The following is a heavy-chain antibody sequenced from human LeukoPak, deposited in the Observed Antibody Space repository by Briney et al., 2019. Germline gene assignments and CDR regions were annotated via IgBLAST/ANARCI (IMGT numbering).Heavy chain of an antibody. CDR3: ARDYSGSPDQ. CDR1: GFTISNHW. D-gene: IGHD3-10*01. Sequence: GGSLRLSCAASGFTISNHWMDWVRQAPGKGLVRVSHINSDGSSTTYADSVKGRFTTSRDNAKNTLYLQMNSLRAEDTAVYYCARDYSGSPDQWGRGTLITVSS. V-gene: IGHV3-74*01. J-gene: IGHJ4*02. CDR2: INSDGSST.